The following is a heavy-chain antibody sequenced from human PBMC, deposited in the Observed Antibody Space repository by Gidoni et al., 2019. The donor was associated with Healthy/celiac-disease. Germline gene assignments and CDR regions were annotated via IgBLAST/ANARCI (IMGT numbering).Heavy chain of an antibody. D-gene: IGHD7-27*01. J-gene: IGHJ4*02. CDR2: IRSKANSYAT. V-gene: IGHV3-73*02. CDR3: TRNWGADY. CDR1: GFTFSGSA. Sequence: EVQLVESGGGLVQPGGSMKLSCSASGFTFSGSAMHWVRQASGPGLEWVGRIRSKANSYATAYAASVKGRFTISRDDSKNTAYLQMNSLKTEDTAVYYCTRNWGADYWGQGTLVTVSS.